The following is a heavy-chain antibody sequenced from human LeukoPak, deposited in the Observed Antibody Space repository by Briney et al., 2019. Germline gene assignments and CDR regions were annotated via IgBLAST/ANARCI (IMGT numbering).Heavy chain of an antibody. J-gene: IGHJ4*02. Sequence: GGSLRLSCAASGFTFSDYSMNWVRQAPGKGLEWVSYISSGSSTIYYADSVKGRFTISRDNAKKSLYLQMNSLRAEDTAVYYCARDLGVDIAIMEGAGFDYWGQGTLVIVSS. CDR2: ISSGSSTI. CDR3: ARDLGVDIAIMEGAGFDY. CDR1: GFTFSDYS. D-gene: IGHD5-18*01. V-gene: IGHV3-48*04.